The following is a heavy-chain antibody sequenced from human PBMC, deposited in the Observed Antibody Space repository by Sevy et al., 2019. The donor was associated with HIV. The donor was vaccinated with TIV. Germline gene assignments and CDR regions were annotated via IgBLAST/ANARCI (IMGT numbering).Heavy chain of an antibody. CDR3: ARGGGYCGGDCYSIDY. J-gene: IGHJ4*02. D-gene: IGHD2-21*02. CDR2: IWYDGTIK. V-gene: IGHV3-33*08. CDR1: GFTFSSYV. Sequence: GGSLRLSCAASGFTFSSYVMHWVRQAPGKGLEWVALIWYDGTIKYYADSVKGRFTISRDNSKDTLFLQMNSLTPEDTAVYYCARGGGYCGGDCYSIDYWGQGALVT.